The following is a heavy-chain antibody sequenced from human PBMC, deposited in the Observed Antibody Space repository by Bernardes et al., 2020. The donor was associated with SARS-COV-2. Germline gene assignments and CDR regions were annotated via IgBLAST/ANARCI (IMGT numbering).Heavy chain of an antibody. J-gene: IGHJ4*02. CDR2: ISSSSSYI. D-gene: IGHD5-18*01. V-gene: IGHV3-21*01. CDR1: GFTFSSYS. Sequence: GGSLRLSCAASGFTFSSYSMNWVRQAPGKGLEWVSSISSSSSYIYYADSVKGRFTISRDNAKNSLYLQMNSLRAEDTAVYYCARARQNSPPPPDYWGQGTLVTVSS. CDR3: ARARQNSPPPPDY.